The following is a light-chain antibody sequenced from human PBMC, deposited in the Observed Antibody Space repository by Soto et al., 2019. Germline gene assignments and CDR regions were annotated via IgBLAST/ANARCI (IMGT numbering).Light chain of an antibody. V-gene: IGKV1-5*03. Sequence: DIQMTQSPSTLSASVGDRVTITCRASQSISTYLAWYPQKPAKDPKLLIYKASILESGVPSSSSASGSGPELTLTITSRKSDDVATYQCVHYNLYSPWTFRQGTKVE. J-gene: IGKJ1*01. CDR3: VHYNLYSPWT. CDR2: KAS. CDR1: QSISTY.